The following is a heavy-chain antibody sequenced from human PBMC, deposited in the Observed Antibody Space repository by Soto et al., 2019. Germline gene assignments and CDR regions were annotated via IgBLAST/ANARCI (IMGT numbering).Heavy chain of an antibody. Sequence: PGGSLRLSCAASGFTFSDYYMSWIRQAPGKGLEWVSYISSSGSTIYYADSVKGRFTISRDNAKNSLYLQMNSLRAEDTAVYYCARNLRFLEWSPSRDGMDVWGQGTTVTVSS. CDR3: ARNLRFLEWSPSRDGMDV. CDR1: GFTFSDYY. V-gene: IGHV3-11*01. D-gene: IGHD3-3*01. J-gene: IGHJ6*02. CDR2: ISSSGSTI.